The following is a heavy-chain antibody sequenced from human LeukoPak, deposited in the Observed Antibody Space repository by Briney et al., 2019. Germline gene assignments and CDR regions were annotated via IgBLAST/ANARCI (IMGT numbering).Heavy chain of an antibody. V-gene: IGHV4-38-2*01. CDR1: GYSISSGYY. Sequence: SETLSLTCAVSGYSISSGYYWCWIQQPPGKRLEWIGSIYHSGSTYYNPSLKSRVTISVDTSKNQFSLMLSSVTAADTAVYYCASYSGSYYDYFDYWGQGTLVTVSS. J-gene: IGHJ4*02. CDR2: IYHSGST. CDR3: ASYSGSYYDYFDY. D-gene: IGHD1-26*01.